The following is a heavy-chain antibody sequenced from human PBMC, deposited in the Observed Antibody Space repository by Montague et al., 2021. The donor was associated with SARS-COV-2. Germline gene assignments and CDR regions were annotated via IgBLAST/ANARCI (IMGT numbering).Heavy chain of an antibody. CDR2: IYYSGST. CDR1: GGSISSYY. Sequence: SETLSLTCTVSGGSISSYYCCWIWQPQGKGQEWIGYIYYSGSTNYYPSPSRRVPITVDTSTNQNPLNLNLVTAADTAAYYCARDTGEFCSGGSCLYGMDVWGQGTTVTVSS. V-gene: IGHV4-59*01. D-gene: IGHD2-15*01. CDR3: ARDTGEFCSGGSCLYGMDV. J-gene: IGHJ6*02.